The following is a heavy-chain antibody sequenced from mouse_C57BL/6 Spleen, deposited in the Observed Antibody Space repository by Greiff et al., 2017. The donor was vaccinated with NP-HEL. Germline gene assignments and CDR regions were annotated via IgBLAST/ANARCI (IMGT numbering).Heavy chain of an antibody. CDR2: IYPRDGST. CDR3: AKSNPLGPWFAY. Sequence: QVQLQQSDAELVKPGASVKISCKASGYTFTDHSIHWMKQRPEQGLEWIGYIYPRDGSTKYNEKFKGKATLTADKSSSTAYMQLNSLTSEVSAVYFCAKSNPLGPWFAYWGQGTLVTVSA. J-gene: IGHJ3*01. CDR1: GYTFTDHS. D-gene: IGHD6-1*01. V-gene: IGHV1-78*01.